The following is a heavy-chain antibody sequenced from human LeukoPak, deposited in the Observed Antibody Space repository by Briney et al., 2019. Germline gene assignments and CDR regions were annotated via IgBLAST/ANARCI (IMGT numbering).Heavy chain of an antibody. D-gene: IGHD3-10*01. V-gene: IGHV4-34*01. CDR2: INHSGST. CDR3: ARAVYYYGSGSYYYYYGMDV. CDR1: GGSFSGYY. J-gene: IGHJ6*04. Sequence: PSETLSLTCAVHGGSFSGYYWSWIRQPPGKGLEWIGEINHSGSTNYNPSLKSRVTISVDASKNQFSLKLSSVTAADTAVYYCARAVYYYGSGSYYYYYGMDVWGKGTTVTVSS.